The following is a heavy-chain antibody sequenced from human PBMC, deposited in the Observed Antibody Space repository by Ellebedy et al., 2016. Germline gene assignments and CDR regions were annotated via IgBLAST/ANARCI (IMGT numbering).Heavy chain of an antibody. V-gene: IGHV4-59*01. D-gene: IGHD2-2*01. CDR2: IYYSGST. CDR1: GGSISSYY. CDR3: ASSVYCSSTSCYWLDY. Sequence: SETLSLTXTVSGGSISSYYWSWIRQPPGKGLEWIGYIYYSGSTNYNPSLKSRVTISVDTSKNQFSLKLSSVTAADTAVYYCASSVYCSSTSCYWLDYWGQGTLVTVSS. J-gene: IGHJ4*02.